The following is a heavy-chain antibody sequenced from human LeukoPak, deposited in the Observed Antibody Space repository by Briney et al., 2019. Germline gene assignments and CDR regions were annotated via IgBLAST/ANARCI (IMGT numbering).Heavy chain of an antibody. CDR2: IYHTGNT. Sequence: SETLSLTCTVSGVSVTSSYWSWIRQSPGRELEWIGYIYHTGNTNYNPSLESRVTISVDTSKNQFSLKLSSVTVADTAVYYCARGFGVVPAATLDYWGQGTLVTVSS. V-gene: IGHV4-59*02. CDR1: GVSVTSSY. D-gene: IGHD2-2*01. J-gene: IGHJ4*02. CDR3: ARGFGVVPAATLDY.